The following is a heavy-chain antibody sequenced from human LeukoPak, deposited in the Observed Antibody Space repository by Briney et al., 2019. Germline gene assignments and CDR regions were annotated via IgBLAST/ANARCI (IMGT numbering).Heavy chain of an antibody. CDR1: GYTFNTYG. Sequence: SVKVSCKASGYTFNTYGINWVRQAPGQGLEWMGGIIPIFGTANYAQKFQGRVTITADESTSTAYMELSSLRSEDTAVYYCATGATTGNYWGQGTLVTVSS. CDR2: IIPIFGTA. CDR3: ATGATTGNY. D-gene: IGHD1-26*01. J-gene: IGHJ4*02. V-gene: IGHV1-69*13.